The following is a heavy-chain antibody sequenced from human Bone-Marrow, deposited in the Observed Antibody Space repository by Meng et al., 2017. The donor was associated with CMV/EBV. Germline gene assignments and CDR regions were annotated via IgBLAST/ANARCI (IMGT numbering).Heavy chain of an antibody. J-gene: IGHJ4*02. Sequence: SVKVSCKASGGTFSSYAISWVRQAPGQGLEWMGGIIPSFGTANNAQKFQDRVTITTDESRSTVYMELSSLGYEDTAVYYCARAASKCGPTTNCYDIMIDSSGQGTLVTVSS. CDR1: GGTFSSYA. D-gene: IGHD2-21*01. V-gene: IGHV1-69*05. CDR3: ARAASKCGPTTNCYDIMIDS. CDR2: IIPSFGTA.